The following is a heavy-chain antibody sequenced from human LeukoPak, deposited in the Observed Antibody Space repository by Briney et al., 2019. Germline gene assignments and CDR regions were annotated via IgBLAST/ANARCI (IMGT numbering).Heavy chain of an antibody. CDR2: IKQDGSEK. CDR1: GFTSSSYW. Sequence: PGGSLRLSCVGSGFTSSSYWMSWVRQAPGKGLEWVANIKQDGSEKYYVDSVKGRFTISRDNAKNSLYLQMDSLRAEDTAMYYCARRRGMGSLDYWGQGTLVTASS. J-gene: IGHJ4*02. CDR3: ARRRGMGSLDY. V-gene: IGHV3-7*03. D-gene: IGHD2-8*01.